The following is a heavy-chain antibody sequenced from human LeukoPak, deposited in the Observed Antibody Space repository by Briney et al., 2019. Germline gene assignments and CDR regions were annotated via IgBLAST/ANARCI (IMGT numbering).Heavy chain of an antibody. Sequence: ASVKVSCKAPGYTFTSYGISWVRQAPGQGLEWMGGIIPMFGTAKYAQKFQGRVTITADKSTSTAYMELSSLRSEDTAVYYCASGTTDIVVVPATLRNYYFDYWGQGTLVTVSS. CDR3: ASGTTDIVVVPATLRNYYFDY. J-gene: IGHJ4*02. D-gene: IGHD2-2*01. V-gene: IGHV1-69*06. CDR2: IIPMFGTA. CDR1: GYTFTSYG.